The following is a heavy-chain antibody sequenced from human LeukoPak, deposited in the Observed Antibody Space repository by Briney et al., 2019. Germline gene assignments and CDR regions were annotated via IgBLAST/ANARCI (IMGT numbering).Heavy chain of an antibody. CDR2: INPSGGTT. J-gene: IGHJ4*02. CDR1: GYTFTSYY. D-gene: IGHD3-22*01. CDR3: ARDPENYYDRHFDY. V-gene: IGHV1-46*01. Sequence: ASVKVSCKASGYTFTSYYMHWVRQAPGQGLEWMGLINPSGGTTRYAQKFQGRVTMTRDLSTSTDYMELSSLRSDDTAVYYCARDPENYYDRHFDYWGQGTLVTVSS.